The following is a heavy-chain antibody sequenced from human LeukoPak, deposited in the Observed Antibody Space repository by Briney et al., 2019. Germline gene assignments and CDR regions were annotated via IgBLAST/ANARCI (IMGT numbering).Heavy chain of an antibody. Sequence: GGSLRLSCAASGFTFSNYAMSWVRQAPGKGLEWVSGISGGGGSTYYADSVKGRFTISRDNSKNTLYLQMNSPRAEDTAVYYCAKDSSIAARANFDYWGQGTLVTVSS. D-gene: IGHD6-6*01. CDR1: GFTFSNYA. V-gene: IGHV3-23*01. CDR2: ISGGGGST. J-gene: IGHJ4*02. CDR3: AKDSSIAARANFDY.